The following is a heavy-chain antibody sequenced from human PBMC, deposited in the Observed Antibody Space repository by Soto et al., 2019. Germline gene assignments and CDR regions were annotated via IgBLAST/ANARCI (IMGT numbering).Heavy chain of an antibody. CDR1: GYTFTSYY. J-gene: IGHJ6*02. CDR3: AVGGNYLSMDV. D-gene: IGHD4-4*01. Sequence: QVQLVQSGAEVKKPGASVKVSCKASGYTFTSYYMHWVRLAPGQGLEWMGIINPGGGGTSYAQQFQGIVIMTRDTSTSTVYMEMSSLRSEDTAVYYCAVGGNYLSMDVWGQGTTVTVSS. CDR2: INPGGGGT. V-gene: IGHV1-46*01.